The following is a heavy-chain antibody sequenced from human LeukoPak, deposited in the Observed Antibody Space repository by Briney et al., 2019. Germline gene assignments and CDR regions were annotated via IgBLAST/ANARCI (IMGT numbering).Heavy chain of an antibody. CDR2: IYYSGST. J-gene: IGHJ4*02. Sequence: SETLSLTCTVSGGSISSYYWSWIRQPPGKGLEWIGYIYYSGSTNYNPSLKSRVTISVDTSKNQFSLKLSSVTAADTAVYYCARIAAAAFDYWGQGTLVTVSS. CDR1: GGSISSYY. D-gene: IGHD6-13*01. V-gene: IGHV4-59*01. CDR3: ARIAAAAFDY.